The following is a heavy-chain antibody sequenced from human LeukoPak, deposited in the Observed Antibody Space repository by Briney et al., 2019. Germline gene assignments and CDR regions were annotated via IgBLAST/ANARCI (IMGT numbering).Heavy chain of an antibody. CDR2: IKQDGSEI. D-gene: IGHD6-13*01. Sequence: GGSLRLSCAASGFTFSTYWMSWVRQAPGKGLEWVANIKQDGSEIHYVDSVKGRFTISRDNARNSLNLQMNSLRVEDTAVYFCARARIAAPLLDYWGQGTLVTVSS. V-gene: IGHV3-7*04. CDR1: GFTFSTYW. CDR3: ARARIAAPLLDY. J-gene: IGHJ4*02.